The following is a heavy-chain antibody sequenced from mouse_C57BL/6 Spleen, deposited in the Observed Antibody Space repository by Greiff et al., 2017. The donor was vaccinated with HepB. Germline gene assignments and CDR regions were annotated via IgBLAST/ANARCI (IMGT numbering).Heavy chain of an antibody. CDR1: GYTFTDYY. CDR3: ARDLLRYFDV. CDR2: INPNNGGT. V-gene: IGHV1-26*01. J-gene: IGHJ1*03. Sequence: EVQLQQSGPELVKPGASVKISCKASGYTFTDYYMNWVKQSHGKSLEWIGDINPNNGGTSYNQKFKGKATLTVDKSSSTAYMELRSLTSADSAVYYCARDLLRYFDVWGTGTTVTVAS.